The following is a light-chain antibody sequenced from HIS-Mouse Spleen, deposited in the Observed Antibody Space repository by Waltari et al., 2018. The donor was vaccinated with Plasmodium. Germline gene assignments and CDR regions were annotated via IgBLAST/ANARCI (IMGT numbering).Light chain of an antibody. V-gene: IGLV2-14*03. CDR3: SSYTSSSTV. J-gene: IGLJ2*01. Sequence: QSALTQPASVSGSPGQSLTISCTGTSSDVGGYHYVSWYQQHPGKAPKLMIYDVSNRPSGVSNRFSGSKSGNTASLTISGLQAEDEADYYCSSYTSSSTVFGGGTKLTVL. CDR2: DVS. CDR1: SSDVGGYHY.